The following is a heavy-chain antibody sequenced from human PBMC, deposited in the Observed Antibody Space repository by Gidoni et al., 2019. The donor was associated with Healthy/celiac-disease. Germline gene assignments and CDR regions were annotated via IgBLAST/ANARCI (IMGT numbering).Heavy chain of an antibody. Sequence: PVKGRFTISRDDSKNTLYLQMNSLKIEDTAVYYCTTDLDDYRCYYYYYMDVWGKGTTVTVSS. V-gene: IGHV3-15*01. CDR3: TTDLDDYRCYYYYYMDV. J-gene: IGHJ6*03. D-gene: IGHD5-12*01.